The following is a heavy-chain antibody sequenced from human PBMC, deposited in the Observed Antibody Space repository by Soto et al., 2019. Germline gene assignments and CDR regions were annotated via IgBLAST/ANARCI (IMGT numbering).Heavy chain of an antibody. CDR2: IIPIFGTA. CDR3: ASTTGYSSGWYRDKSAEYFQH. CDR1: GGTFSSYA. J-gene: IGHJ1*01. V-gene: IGHV1-69*13. Sequence: ASVKVSCKASGGTFSSYAISWVRQAPGQGLEWMGGIIPIFGTANYAQKFQGRVTITADESTSTAYMELSSLRSEDTAVYYCASTTGYSSGWYRDKSAEYFQHWGQGTLVTVSS. D-gene: IGHD6-19*01.